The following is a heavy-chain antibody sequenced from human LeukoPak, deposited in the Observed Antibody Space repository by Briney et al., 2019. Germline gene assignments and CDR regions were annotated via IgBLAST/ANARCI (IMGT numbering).Heavy chain of an antibody. D-gene: IGHD4/OR15-4a*01. V-gene: IGHV4-4*07. CDR3: ARDEAVLHPNSDAFDI. J-gene: IGHJ3*02. Sequence: SETLSLTCTVSGGSISSYYWSWIRQPAEKGLEWIGRIYTSGSTNYNPSLKSRVTMSVDTSKNQFSLKLSSVAAADTAVYYCARDEAVLHPNSDAFDIWGQGTMVTVSS. CDR1: GGSISSYY. CDR2: IYTSGST.